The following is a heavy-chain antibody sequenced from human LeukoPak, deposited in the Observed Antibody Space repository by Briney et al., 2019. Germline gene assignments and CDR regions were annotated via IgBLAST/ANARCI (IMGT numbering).Heavy chain of an antibody. CDR1: GGSISSSSYY. J-gene: IGHJ4*02. D-gene: IGHD3-10*01. CDR2: IYYSGST. Sequence: SETLSLTCTVSGGSISSSSYYWGWIRQPPGKGLEWIGSIYYSGSTYYNPSLKSRVTISVDTSKNQFSLKLSSVTAADTAVYYCARDGGRYGSGTVDYWGQGTLVTVSS. V-gene: IGHV4-39*07. CDR3: ARDGGRYGSGTVDY.